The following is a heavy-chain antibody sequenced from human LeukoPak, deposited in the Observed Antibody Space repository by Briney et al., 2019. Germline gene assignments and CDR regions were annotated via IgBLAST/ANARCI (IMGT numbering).Heavy chain of an antibody. V-gene: IGHV4-34*01. D-gene: IGHD3-22*01. CDR3: ARGVRTRYYDSSGYSNWFDP. Sequence: SETLSLTCAVYGGSFSGYYWSWIRQPPGKGLEWIGEINHSGSTNYNPSLKSRVTISVDTSKNQFSLKLSSVTAADTAVYYCARGVRTRYYDSSGYSNWFDPWGQGTLVTVSS. CDR1: GGSFSGYY. CDR2: INHSGST. J-gene: IGHJ5*02.